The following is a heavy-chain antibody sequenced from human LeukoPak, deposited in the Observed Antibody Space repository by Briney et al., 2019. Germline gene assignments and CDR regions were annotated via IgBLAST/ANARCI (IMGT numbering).Heavy chain of an antibody. V-gene: IGHV3-48*04. D-gene: IGHD6-13*01. J-gene: IGHJ5*02. Sequence: PGGSLRLSCAASGFTFSSYSMNWVRQAPGKGLEWVSYISSSSSTIYYADSVKGRFTISRDNAKNSLYLQMNSLRAEDTAVYYCAASDSSSWYYWLDPWGQGTLVTVSS. CDR2: ISSSSSTI. CDR1: GFTFSSYS. CDR3: AASDSSSWYYWLDP.